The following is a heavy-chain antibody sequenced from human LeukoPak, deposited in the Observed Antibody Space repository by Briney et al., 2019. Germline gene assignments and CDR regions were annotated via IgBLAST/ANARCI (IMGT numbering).Heavy chain of an antibody. CDR2: ISSSSSYI. CDR1: GFTFSSYS. Sequence: PGGSLRLSCAASGFTFSSYSMDWVRQAPGKGLEWVSSISSSSSYIYYADSVKGRFTISRDNAKNSLYLQMNSLRAEDTAVYYCARDRRWLRFLHSSYFDYWGQGTLVTVSS. V-gene: IGHV3-21*01. J-gene: IGHJ4*02. D-gene: IGHD5-12*01. CDR3: ARDRRWLRFLHSSYFDY.